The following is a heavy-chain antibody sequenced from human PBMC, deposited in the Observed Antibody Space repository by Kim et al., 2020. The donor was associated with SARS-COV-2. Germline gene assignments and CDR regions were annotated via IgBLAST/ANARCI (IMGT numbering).Heavy chain of an antibody. J-gene: IGHJ4*02. CDR3: ARPGIVATSDYFDY. D-gene: IGHD5-12*01. CDR2: VYPGDSDA. Sequence: GESLKISCRGSGYMFNTYWIAWVRQMPGKGLEWMGIVYPGDSDARYSPSFQGQVTISADKSISTAYLQWSSLRATDTAMYYCARPGIVATSDYFDYWGQGTLVTVSS. V-gene: IGHV5-51*01. CDR1: GYMFNTYW.